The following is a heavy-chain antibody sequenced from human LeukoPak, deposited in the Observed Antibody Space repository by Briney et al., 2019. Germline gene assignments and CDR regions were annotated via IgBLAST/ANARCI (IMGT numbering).Heavy chain of an antibody. J-gene: IGHJ4*02. Sequence: PGGSLRLSCTASEFTVSRNYMLWVRQAPGKGLEWVSLIFSNGDTHYADSVKGRFTVSRDNSKNTLYLQMNSLRAEDTAMYYCARGLGYCTSTTCLLPFDYWGQGTLVTVSS. CDR3: ARGLGYCTSTTCLLPFDY. CDR2: IFSNGDT. D-gene: IGHD2-2*01. CDR1: EFTVSRNY. V-gene: IGHV3-53*01.